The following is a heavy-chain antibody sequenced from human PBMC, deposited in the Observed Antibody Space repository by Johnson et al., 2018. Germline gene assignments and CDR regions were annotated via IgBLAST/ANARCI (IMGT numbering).Heavy chain of an antibody. J-gene: IGHJ3*02. D-gene: IGHD3-3*01. V-gene: IGHV3-30*03. Sequence: QVQLVESGGGVVQPGRSLRLSCAASGFTFSSYGMHWVRQAPGKGLEWVAVISYDGSNKYYADSVKGRFTISRDNSKNTLYLQMNSLRAEDTAVYYCARRITIFGVVQSGGAFDSWGQGTMVTVSS. CDR1: GFTFSSYG. CDR2: ISYDGSNK. CDR3: ARRITIFGVVQSGGAFDS.